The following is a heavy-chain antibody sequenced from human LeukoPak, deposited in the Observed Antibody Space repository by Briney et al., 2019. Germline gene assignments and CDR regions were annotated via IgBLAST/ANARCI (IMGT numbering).Heavy chain of an antibody. J-gene: IGHJ4*02. CDR1: GGTFSSYA. D-gene: IGHD6-19*01. CDR2: IIPILGIA. V-gene: IGHV1-69*04. Sequence: SVKVSCKASGGTFSSYAISWVRQAPGQGLEWMGRIIPILGIANYAQKFQGRVTITADKSTSTAYMELSSLRSEDTAVYYCARDPGRTVADYTFDYWGQGTLVTVSS. CDR3: ARDPGRTVADYTFDY.